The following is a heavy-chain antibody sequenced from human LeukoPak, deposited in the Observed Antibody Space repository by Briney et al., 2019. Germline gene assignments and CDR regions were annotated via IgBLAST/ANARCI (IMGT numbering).Heavy chain of an antibody. CDR3: ARVWVVSGMSDAFDI. D-gene: IGHD2-21*01. CDR2: LYSGGST. V-gene: IGHV3-53*01. J-gene: IGHJ3*02. CDR1: GLTVSTNY. Sequence: GRSLRLFCVASGLTVSTNYMSWVRQAPGKGLEWVSVLYSGGSTYYGDSVKGRFTTSRDNSKNTLFLQMNSLRAEDTALYYCARVWVVSGMSDAFDIWGQGTMVTVSS.